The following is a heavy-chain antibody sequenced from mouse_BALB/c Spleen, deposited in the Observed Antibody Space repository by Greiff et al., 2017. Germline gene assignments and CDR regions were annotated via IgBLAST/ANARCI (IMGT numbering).Heavy chain of an antibody. V-gene: IGHV6-6*02. D-gene: IGHD3-1*01. CDR3: TRRAMWGYFDV. CDR2: IRLKSNNYAT. J-gene: IGHJ1*01. Sequence: EVKLEESGGGLVQPGGSMKLSCVASGFTFSNYWMNWVRQSPEKGLEWVAEIRLKSNNYATHYAESVKGRFTISRDDSKSSVYLQMNNLRAEDTGIYYCTRRAMWGYFDVWGAGTTVTVSS. CDR1: GFTFSNYW.